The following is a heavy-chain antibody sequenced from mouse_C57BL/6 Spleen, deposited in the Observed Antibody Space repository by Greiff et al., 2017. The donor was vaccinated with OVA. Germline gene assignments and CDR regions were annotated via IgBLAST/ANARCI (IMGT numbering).Heavy chain of an antibody. J-gene: IGHJ2*01. D-gene: IGHD2-3*01. CDR3: ARAPDGYLFDY. CDR1: GYTFTSYW. CDR2: IDPSDSYP. V-gene: IGHV1-69*01. Sequence: QVQLQQPGAELVMPGASVKLSCKASGYTFTSYWMHWVKQRPGQGLEWIGEIDPSDSYPNSNQKFKGKSTLTVDKSSSTAYMQLSSLTSEDSAVYYCARAPDGYLFDYWGQGTTLTVSS.